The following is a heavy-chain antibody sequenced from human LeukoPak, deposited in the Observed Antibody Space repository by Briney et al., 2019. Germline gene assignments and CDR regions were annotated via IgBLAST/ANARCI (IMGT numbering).Heavy chain of an antibody. CDR1: GYTFTGYY. V-gene: IGHV1-2*02. J-gene: IGHJ4*02. D-gene: IGHD3-22*01. Sequence: ASVKVSCKASGYTFTGYYMHWVRQPPGQGLEWMGWINPNSGGTNYAQKFQGRVTMTRDTSISTAYMELSRLRSDDTAVYYCARETRYYYDSSGYYAQERKYYFDYWGQGTLVTVSS. CDR3: ARETRYYYDSSGYYAQERKYYFDY. CDR2: INPNSGGT.